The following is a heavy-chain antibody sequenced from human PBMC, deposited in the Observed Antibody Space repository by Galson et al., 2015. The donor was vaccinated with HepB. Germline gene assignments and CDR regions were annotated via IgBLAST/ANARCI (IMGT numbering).Heavy chain of an antibody. J-gene: IGHJ4*02. Sequence: LRLSCAASGFPFRNFGMHWVRQAPGKGLEWVAVIWYDDGSNKKYADSVKGRFTISRDNSKNTLYLQMNSLTVEDTAVYYCARGPRLQLERVDYWGQGTLVTVSS. CDR1: GFPFRNFG. D-gene: IGHD1-1*01. CDR2: IWYDDGSNK. CDR3: ARGPRLQLERVDY. V-gene: IGHV3-33*01.